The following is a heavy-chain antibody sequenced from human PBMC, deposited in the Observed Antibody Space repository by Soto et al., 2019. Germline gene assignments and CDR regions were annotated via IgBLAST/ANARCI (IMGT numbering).Heavy chain of an antibody. V-gene: IGHV3-23*01. CDR3: AKDRSGSYYEDYYYYYGMDV. CDR1: GFTFSSYA. D-gene: IGHD1-26*01. J-gene: IGHJ6*02. CDR2: ISGSGGST. Sequence: EVQLLESGGGLVQPGGSLRLSCAASGFTFSSYAMSWVRQAPGKGLEWVSAISGSGGSTYYADSVKGRFTISRDNSKNTLYLQMNSLRAEDTAVYYCAKDRSGSYYEDYYYYYGMDVWGQGTTVTVSS.